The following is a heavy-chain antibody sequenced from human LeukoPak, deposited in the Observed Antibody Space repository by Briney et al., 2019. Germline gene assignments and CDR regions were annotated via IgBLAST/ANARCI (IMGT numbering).Heavy chain of an antibody. CDR2: IKTDGSST. CDR1: GFTFSDYW. CDR3: AKPHFDD. J-gene: IGHJ4*02. Sequence: PGGSLRLSCAASGFTFSDYWMHWVRQAPGKGLVWVSRIKTDGSSTSYADSVKGRFTISRDNAKNTLYLQMNSLRAGDTAVYYCAKPHFDDWGQGTLVTVSS. V-gene: IGHV3-74*01.